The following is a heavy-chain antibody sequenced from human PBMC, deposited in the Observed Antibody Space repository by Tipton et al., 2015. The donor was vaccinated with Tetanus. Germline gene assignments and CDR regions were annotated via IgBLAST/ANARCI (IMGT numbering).Heavy chain of an antibody. CDR1: GGSISSSSYY. D-gene: IGHD3-22*01. J-gene: IGHJ4*02. Sequence: TLSLTCTVSGGSISSSSYYWGWIRQPPGKGLEWIGSIYYSGSTYYNPSLKSRVTISVDTSKNQFSLKLSSVTAADTAVYYCARHKLDHYDSSGYYGYYFDYWGQGTLVTVSS. V-gene: IGHV4-39*01. CDR2: IYYSGST. CDR3: ARHKLDHYDSSGYYGYYFDY.